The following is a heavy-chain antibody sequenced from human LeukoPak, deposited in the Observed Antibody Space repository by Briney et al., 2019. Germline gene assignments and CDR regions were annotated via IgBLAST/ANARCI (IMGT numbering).Heavy chain of an antibody. CDR1: GGSISSNNW. V-gene: IGHV4-4*02. CDR2: IYHSGSA. CDR3: ARDVGTALVTGDY. D-gene: IGHD5-18*01. Sequence: ASETLSLTCGVSGGSISSNNWWSWVRQPPGQGLEWVGEIYHSGSANYNPSLKSRVTISVGKSKNQLSLKLISVTAADTAVYYCARDVGTALVTGDYWGQGTLVTVSS. J-gene: IGHJ4*02.